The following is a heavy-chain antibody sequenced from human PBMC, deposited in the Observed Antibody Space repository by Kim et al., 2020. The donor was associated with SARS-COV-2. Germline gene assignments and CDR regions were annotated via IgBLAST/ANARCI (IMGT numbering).Heavy chain of an antibody. Sequence: GGSLRLSCAASGFTFSIYGMTWVRQAPGKGLEWISGINTSGGNTFYADSVKGRFTISRDNSMNTLYLQMTSLRVDDTAVYFCAKSRGGDYWGQGTLVTVSS. CDR1: GFTFSIYG. CDR3: AKSRGGDY. D-gene: IGHD3-16*01. CDR2: INTSGGNT. V-gene: IGHV3-23*01. J-gene: IGHJ4*02.